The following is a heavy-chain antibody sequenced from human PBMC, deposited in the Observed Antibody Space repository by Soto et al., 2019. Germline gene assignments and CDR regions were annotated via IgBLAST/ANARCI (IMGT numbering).Heavy chain of an antibody. V-gene: IGHV3-23*01. J-gene: IGHJ6*03. CDR2: ITGSGGTT. Sequence: GGSLRLSCAASGFTFSTNAMTWVRQAPGKGLEWVSAITGSGGTTYYADSVKGRFTISRDNSKNTLYLQMNSLRAEDTAVYYCARDYYYYYMDVWGKGTTVTVSS. CDR1: GFTFSTNA. CDR3: ARDYYYYYMDV.